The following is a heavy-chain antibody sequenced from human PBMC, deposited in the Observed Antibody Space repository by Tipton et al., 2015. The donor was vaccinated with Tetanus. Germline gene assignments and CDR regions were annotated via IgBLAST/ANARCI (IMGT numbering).Heavy chain of an antibody. CDR3: ARVAISGSYPYYYSYYGMNV. D-gene: IGHD1-26*01. Sequence: TLSLTCAVYGGSFSGYYWSWIRQPPGKGLEWIGEINHSGSTNYNPSLKSRVTISVDTSKNQFSLKLSSVTAADTAVYYCARVAISGSYPYYYSYYGMNVWGQGTTVPVSS. J-gene: IGHJ6*02. CDR2: INHSGST. CDR1: GGSFSGYY. V-gene: IGHV4-34*01.